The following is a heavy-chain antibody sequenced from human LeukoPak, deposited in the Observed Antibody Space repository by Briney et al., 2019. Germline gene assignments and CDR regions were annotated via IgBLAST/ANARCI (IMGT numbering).Heavy chain of an antibody. J-gene: IGHJ4*02. Sequence: PGGSLRLSCATSGFTFSRYGMHWVRQAPGKGLEWVAVIWSDENKKNYADSVKGRFTISRDNSKNTLYLQMNSLRAEDTAVYYCATDRGGAPFDYWGQGTLVTVSS. CDR3: ATDRGGAPFDY. D-gene: IGHD3-10*01. V-gene: IGHV3-33*01. CDR2: IWSDENKK. CDR1: GFTFSRYG.